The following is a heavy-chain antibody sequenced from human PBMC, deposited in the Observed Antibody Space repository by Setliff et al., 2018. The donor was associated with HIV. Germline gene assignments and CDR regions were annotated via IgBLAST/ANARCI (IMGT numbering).Heavy chain of an antibody. CDR1: GGSTRTSGYY. Sequence: SETLSLTCTVSGGSTRTSGYYWGWIRQPPGKGREWIGSIYSSGGTYYNPSLKSRVSISVDTSKNQFSLKLRSVTAADTAVYYCATSAESGFGIHWGVFNIWGQGTRVTVSS. D-gene: IGHD3-10*01. CDR3: ATSAESGFGIHWGVFNI. CDR2: IYSSGGT. V-gene: IGHV4-39*01. J-gene: IGHJ3*02.